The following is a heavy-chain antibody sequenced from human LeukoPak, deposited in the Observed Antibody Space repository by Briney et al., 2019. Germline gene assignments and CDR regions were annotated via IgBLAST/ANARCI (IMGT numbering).Heavy chain of an antibody. D-gene: IGHD3-22*01. Sequence: SETLSLTCTVSGGSISSSSYYWGWIRQPPGKGLEWIGSIYYSGSTYYNPSLKSRVTISVDASKNQFSLKLSSVTAADTAVYYCARVGSYDSSGYYGYWGQGTLVTVSS. J-gene: IGHJ4*02. CDR2: IYYSGST. CDR3: ARVGSYDSSGYYGY. V-gene: IGHV4-39*07. CDR1: GGSISSSSYY.